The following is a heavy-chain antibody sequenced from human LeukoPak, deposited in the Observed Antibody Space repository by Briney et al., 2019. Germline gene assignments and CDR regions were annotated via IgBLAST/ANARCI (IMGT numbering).Heavy chain of an antibody. CDR2: IRSKAYGGTT. CDR3: ARHYYDSSGYYPSGGY. Sequence: GGSLRLSCTASGFTFGDYAMSWFRQAPVKELEWVGFIRSKAYGGTTEYAASVKGRFTISRDDSKSIAYLQMNSLKTEDTAVYYCARHYYDSSGYYPSGGYWGQGTLVTVSS. V-gene: IGHV3-49*03. CDR1: GFTFGDYA. D-gene: IGHD3-22*01. J-gene: IGHJ4*02.